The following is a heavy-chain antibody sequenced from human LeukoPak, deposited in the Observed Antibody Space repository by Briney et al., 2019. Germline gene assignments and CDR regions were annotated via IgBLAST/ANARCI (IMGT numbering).Heavy chain of an antibody. V-gene: IGHV4-34*01. CDR1: GGSFSGYY. CDR2: INHSGST. Sequence: PSETLSLTCAVYGGSFSGYYWSWIRQPPGKGLEWIGEINHSGSTNYNPSLKSRVTISVDTSKNQFSLKLSSVTAADTAVYYCARAGSDSSGWYLSYWGQETLVTVSS. CDR3: ARAGSDSSGWYLSY. J-gene: IGHJ4*02. D-gene: IGHD6-19*01.